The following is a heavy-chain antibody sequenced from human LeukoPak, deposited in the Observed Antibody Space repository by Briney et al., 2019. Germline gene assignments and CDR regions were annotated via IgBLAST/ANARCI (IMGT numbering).Heavy chain of an antibody. CDR2: IYYSGST. V-gene: IGHV4-31*03. J-gene: IGHJ4*02. CDR1: GGSISSGGYY. CDR3: ASEKYDGSGYYVDY. Sequence: PSQTLSLTCTVSGGSISSGGYYWSWIRQHPGKGLEWIGYIYYSGSTYYNPSLKSRVTISVDTSKNQFSLKLSSVTAADTAVYYCASEKYDGSGYYVDYWGQGTLVTVSS. D-gene: IGHD3-22*01.